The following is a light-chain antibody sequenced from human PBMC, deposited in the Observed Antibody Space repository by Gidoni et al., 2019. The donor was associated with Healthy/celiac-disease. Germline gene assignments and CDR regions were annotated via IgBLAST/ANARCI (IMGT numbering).Light chain of an antibody. CDR2: AAS. CDR1: QSISSY. V-gene: IGKV1-39*01. J-gene: IGKJ1*01. Sequence: DIQMTQPPSSLSSSVGDRVTITCRASQSISSYLNWYQQKPGKAPKLLIYAASSLQSGVPSRFSGSGSGTDFTLTISRLQPEDFATYYCQQSYSTPWTFGQGPQVEIK. CDR3: QQSYSTPWT.